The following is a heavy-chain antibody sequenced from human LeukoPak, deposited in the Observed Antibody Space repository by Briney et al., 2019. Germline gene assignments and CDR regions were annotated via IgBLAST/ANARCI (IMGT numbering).Heavy chain of an antibody. D-gene: IGHD1-14*01. Sequence: GGSLRLSCAASGFTVSSNYMSWVRQAPGKGPEWVSVIYSGGSTYYADSVKGRFTISRDNSKSTLYIQMNSLRAEDTAVYYCASPLFPRTTAGHDYWGQGTLVTVSS. CDR2: IYSGGST. CDR1: GFTVSSNY. J-gene: IGHJ4*02. CDR3: ASPLFPRTTAGHDY. V-gene: IGHV3-53*01.